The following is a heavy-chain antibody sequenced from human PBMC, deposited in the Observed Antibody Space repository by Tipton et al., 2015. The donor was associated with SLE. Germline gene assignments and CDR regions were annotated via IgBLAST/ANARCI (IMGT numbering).Heavy chain of an antibody. V-gene: IGHV4-59*12. D-gene: IGHD2-8*01. CDR2: IYYSGST. CDR3: VRLRSKVLIDY. J-gene: IGHJ4*02. Sequence: TLSLTCTVSGGSISSYYWNWIRQPPGKGPEWIGTIYYSGSTYYYPSLKSRITISVDTSKNQFSLEVRSVTAADTAVYYCVRLRSKVLIDYWGQGTLVTVSS. CDR1: GGSISSYY.